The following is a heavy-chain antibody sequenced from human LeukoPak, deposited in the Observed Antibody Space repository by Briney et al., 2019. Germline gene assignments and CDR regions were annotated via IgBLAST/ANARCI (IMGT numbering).Heavy chain of an antibody. D-gene: IGHD2/OR15-2a*01. J-gene: IGHJ4*02. V-gene: IGHV3-11*01. CDR2: IYPGGDVI. Sequence: GESLRLSCAASGLTLSDCYMSWIRQAPGKGLECVAYIYPGGDVIYYADSVKGRFTIFRDNTKNSLYLQMSSLRAEDTAIYYCARDYHNKGHDYWGPGTLVTVSS. CDR1: GLTLSDCY. CDR3: ARDYHNKGHDY.